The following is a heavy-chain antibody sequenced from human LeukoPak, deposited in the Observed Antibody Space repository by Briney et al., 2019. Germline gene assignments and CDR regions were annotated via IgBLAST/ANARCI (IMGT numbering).Heavy chain of an antibody. CDR3: VRDLDSSGRDY. J-gene: IGHJ4*02. CDR1: GFTFSSYA. CDR2: ISYDGSNK. Sequence: GGSLRLSCAASGFTFSSYAMHWVRQAPGKGLEWVAVISYDGSNKYYADSVKGRFTISRDNSKNTLYLQMNSLRAEDTAVYYCVRDLDSSGRDYWGQGTLVTVSS. V-gene: IGHV3-30-3*01. D-gene: IGHD6-19*01.